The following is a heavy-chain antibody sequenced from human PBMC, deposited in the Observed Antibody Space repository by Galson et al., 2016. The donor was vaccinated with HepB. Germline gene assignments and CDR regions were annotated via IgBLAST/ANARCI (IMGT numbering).Heavy chain of an antibody. CDR2: IKEDGSET. CDR1: GFSFSTYW. Sequence: SLRLSCAASGFSFSTYWVAWVRQAPGKGLEWVANIKEDGSETFYAGSVKGRFSISRDNAKNSVYLQMNSLRAEDTAVYYCLGFGYWGQGTLVTVSS. CDR3: LGFGY. V-gene: IGHV3-7*01. D-gene: IGHD3-10*01. J-gene: IGHJ4*02.